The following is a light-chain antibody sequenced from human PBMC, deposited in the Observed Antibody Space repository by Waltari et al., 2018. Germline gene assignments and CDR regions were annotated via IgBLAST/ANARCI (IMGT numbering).Light chain of an antibody. CDR3: QRYDRLPAT. V-gene: IGKV3-20*01. Sequence: EIVLTQSPGTLSLSPGERGTLSCRVSQSVSRFLAWYQQKPGQAPRLLIYGASTRATGIPDRFSGSGSRTNFSLHLIRLEPEDFAVYYCQRYDRLPATFGQGTKVEIK. CDR2: GAS. CDR1: QSVSRF. J-gene: IGKJ1*01.